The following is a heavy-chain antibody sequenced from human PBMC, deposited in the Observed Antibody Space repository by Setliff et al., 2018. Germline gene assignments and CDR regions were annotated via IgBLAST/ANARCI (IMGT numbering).Heavy chain of an antibody. CDR2: IYPDDSDT. V-gene: IGHV5-51*01. J-gene: IGHJ3*02. CDR3: ARHAVPYYDSSNDAFDI. D-gene: IGHD3-22*01. CDR1: GYSFSRYW. Sequence: PGESLKLSCKGSGYSFSRYWIGWVRQMPGKGLEWMGIIYPDDSDTRYSPSFQGRVTISADKSISTAYLQWSSLKASDTAMYYCARHAVPYYDSSNDAFDIWGQGAMVTVSS.